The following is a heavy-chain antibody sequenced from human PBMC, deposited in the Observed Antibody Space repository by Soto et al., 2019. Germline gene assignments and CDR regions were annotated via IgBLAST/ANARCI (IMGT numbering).Heavy chain of an antibody. CDR1: GEYISSSSYY. Sequence: SETMSLTCTVSGEYISSSSYYWGGISQPPGKGLEWIGSIYYTGSTYYDPSLKSRVTISADTSRNQFSLKLNSVTAADTAVYYCARFPHSSSWYGFDYWGQGTLVTVS. CDR3: ARFPHSSSWYGFDY. V-gene: IGHV4-39*01. CDR2: IYYTGST. J-gene: IGHJ4*02. D-gene: IGHD3-22*01.